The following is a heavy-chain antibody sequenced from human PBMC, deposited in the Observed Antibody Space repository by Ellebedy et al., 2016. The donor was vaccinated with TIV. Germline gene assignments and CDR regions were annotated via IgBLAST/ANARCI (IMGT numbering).Heavy chain of an antibody. CDR3: ARFSGYDY. CDR1: GFTFRSYW. J-gene: IGHJ4*02. CDR2: INQDGSEK. Sequence: PGGSLRLSCAASGFTFRSYWMNWVRQAPGKGLEWVANINQDGSEKYYVDSVKGRFTISRDNAKNSLCLQMNSLRAEDTAVYYGARFSGYDYWGQGTLVTVSS. V-gene: IGHV3-7*03. D-gene: IGHD5-12*01.